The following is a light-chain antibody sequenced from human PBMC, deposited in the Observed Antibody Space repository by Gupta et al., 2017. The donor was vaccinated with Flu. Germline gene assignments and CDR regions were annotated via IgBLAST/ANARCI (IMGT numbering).Light chain of an antibody. CDR3: MRGLQTPLS. CDR1: QSLLHSTGSNY. V-gene: IGKV2-28*01. J-gene: IGKJ2*03. CDR2: LAS. Sequence: ISCRSSQSLLHSTGSNYLNWFRKKPGQSPQLLIYLASYRPSVVPDRFSGSGSGADFTLRISKVEAADVGIYFGMRGLQTPLSFGQGTKLEIK.